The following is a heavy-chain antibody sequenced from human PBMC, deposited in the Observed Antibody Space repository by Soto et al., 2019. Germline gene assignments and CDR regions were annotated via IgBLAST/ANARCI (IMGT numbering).Heavy chain of an antibody. CDR1: GYTFTSYG. D-gene: IGHD6-6*01. J-gene: IGHJ6*02. V-gene: IGHV1-18*01. Sequence: ASVKVSCKASGYTFTSYGISWLRQAPGQGLEWMGWTSAYNGNTNYAQKLQGRVTMTTDTSTSTAYMELRSLRSDDTAVYYCARGGSSSNYYYGMDVWGQGTTVTVSS. CDR3: ARGGSSSNYYYGMDV. CDR2: TSAYNGNT.